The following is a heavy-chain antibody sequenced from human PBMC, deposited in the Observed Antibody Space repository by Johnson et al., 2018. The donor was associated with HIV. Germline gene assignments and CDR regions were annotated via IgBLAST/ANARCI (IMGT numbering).Heavy chain of an antibody. CDR2: ISYDGSNK. V-gene: IGHV3-30*04. J-gene: IGHJ3*02. Sequence: QVQLVESGGGVVQPGRSLRLSCAASGFTFSSYAMHWVRQAPGKGLEWVAVISYDGSNKYYADSVKGRFTISRDNSKNTLYLQMNSLRAEDTAVYYCAREFLLGVYVWAFDIWGQGTMVTVSS. CDR1: GFTFSSYA. CDR3: AREFLLGVYVWAFDI. D-gene: IGHD2-8*02.